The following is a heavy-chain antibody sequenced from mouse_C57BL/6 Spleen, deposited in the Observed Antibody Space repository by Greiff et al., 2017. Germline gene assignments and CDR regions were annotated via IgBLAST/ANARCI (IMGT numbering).Heavy chain of an antibody. J-gene: IGHJ2*01. CDR2: IDPENGDT. CDR3: TKGFLFDY. CDR1: GFNIKDDY. Sequence: VQLKQSGAELVRPGASVKLSCTASGFNIKDDYMHWVKQRPEQGLEWIGWIDPENGDTEYAAKFQGKATITADTSSNTAYLQLSSRTSEDTAVYYCTKGFLFDYWGQGTTLTVSS. V-gene: IGHV14-4*01.